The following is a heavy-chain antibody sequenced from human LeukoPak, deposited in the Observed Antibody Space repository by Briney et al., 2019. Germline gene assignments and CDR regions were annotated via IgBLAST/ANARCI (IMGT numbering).Heavy chain of an antibody. V-gene: IGHV7-4-1*02. J-gene: IGHJ4*02. CDR1: GYTFTSYA. D-gene: IGHD6-13*01. CDR3: ARALSSWYARGDFDY. CDR2: INTNTGNP. Sequence: VASVKVSCKASGYTFTSYAMNRVRQAPGQGLEWMGWINTNTGNPTYAQGFTGRFVFSLDTSVSTAYLQISSLKAEDTAVYYCARALSSWYARGDFDYWGQGTLVTVSS.